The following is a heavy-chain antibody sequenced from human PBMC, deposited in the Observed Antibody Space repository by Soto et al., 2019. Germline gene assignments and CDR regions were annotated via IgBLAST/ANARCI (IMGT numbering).Heavy chain of an antibody. CDR1: RFTFSSWG. CDR2: ISSDGSNK. Sequence: QVQLVESGGGVVQPGRSLRLSCAASRFTFSSWGMYWVRQAPGKGLEWVALISSDGSNKYYAESVKGRFTISRDNSENTLYLQMDSLRTEDTAVYYCAKSGCGNGYIDYWGQGTLVTVSS. V-gene: IGHV3-30*18. CDR3: AKSGCGNGYIDY. J-gene: IGHJ4*02. D-gene: IGHD5-18*01.